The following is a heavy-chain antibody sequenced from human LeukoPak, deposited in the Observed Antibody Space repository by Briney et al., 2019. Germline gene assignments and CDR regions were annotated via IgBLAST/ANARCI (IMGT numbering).Heavy chain of an antibody. CDR3: ARDHCSGGSCYDFVDY. CDR1: GYTFTGYY. CDR2: INPNSGGT. Sequence: ASVKVSCKASGYTFTGYYMHWVRQAPGQGLEWMGRINPNSGGTNYAQKLQGRVTMTRDTSISTAYMELSRLRSDDTAVYYCARDHCSGGSCYDFVDYWGRGTLVTVSS. J-gene: IGHJ4*02. D-gene: IGHD2-15*01. V-gene: IGHV1-2*06.